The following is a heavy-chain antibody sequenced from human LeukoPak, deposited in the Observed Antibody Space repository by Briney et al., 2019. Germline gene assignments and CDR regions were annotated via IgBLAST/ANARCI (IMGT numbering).Heavy chain of an antibody. CDR2: IRPDGGKK. V-gene: IGHV3-30*02. CDR1: GLTFSTCA. CDR3: VKDDPVLHF. Sequence: GGSLRLSCSASGLTFSTCAMHWVRQAPGRGLEWLTLIRPDGGKKFYSDSVKGRSTVSRDNFKNMLYLEMNSLRSEDTAVYYCVKDDPVLHFWGQGTLVSVSS. J-gene: IGHJ4*02.